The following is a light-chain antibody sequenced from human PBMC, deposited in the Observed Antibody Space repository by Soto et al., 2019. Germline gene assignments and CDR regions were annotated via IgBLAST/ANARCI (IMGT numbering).Light chain of an antibody. CDR2: DVS. CDR3: ISLTSSPSYV. Sequence: QTVLTQPASVSGSPGQSITISCAGTSSDIGAYNYVSWYQQHPGKAPKLMIYDVSNRPSGISNRFSGSKSANTASLTISGLQVEDEADYYCISLTSSPSYVFGTGTKLTVL. J-gene: IGLJ1*01. CDR1: SSDIGAYNY. V-gene: IGLV2-14*03.